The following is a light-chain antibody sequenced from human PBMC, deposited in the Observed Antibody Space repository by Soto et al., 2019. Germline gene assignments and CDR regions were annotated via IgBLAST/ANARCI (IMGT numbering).Light chain of an antibody. Sequence: QAVVTQEPSLTVSPGGTVTLTCGSSTGDVTSGHYPYWFQQKPGQAPRTLIYDTSNKHSWTPARFSGSLLGGKAALTLSGAQHEDEAIYYCLLAYSSSRPVFGGGTKVTVL. CDR3: LLAYSSSRPV. CDR2: DTS. J-gene: IGLJ3*02. CDR1: TGDVTSGHY. V-gene: IGLV7-46*01.